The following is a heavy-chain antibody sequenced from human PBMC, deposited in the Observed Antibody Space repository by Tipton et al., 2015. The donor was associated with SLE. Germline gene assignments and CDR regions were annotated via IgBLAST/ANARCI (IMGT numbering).Heavy chain of an antibody. CDR3: AATGADFWNSYPYYFGMDV. D-gene: IGHD1/OR15-1a*01. CDR2: RRYDGIKN. CDR1: GFTFNTYV. V-gene: IGHV3-30*02. Sequence: SLRLSCVASGFTFNTYVIHWVRQAPGKGLEWVAFRRYDGIKNSYADSVKGRFTISGDYSKSTFYLQMNSLRAEDTAVYYCAATGADFWNSYPYYFGMDVWGQGTTVTVSS. J-gene: IGHJ6*02.